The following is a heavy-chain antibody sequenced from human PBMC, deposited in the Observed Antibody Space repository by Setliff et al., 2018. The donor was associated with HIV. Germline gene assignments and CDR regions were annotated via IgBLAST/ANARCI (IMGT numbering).Heavy chain of an antibody. CDR2: LNDSGST. CDR3: ARGTKFVWGRWFDP. Sequence: SETLSLTCAVYGGSFSGYYWSWIRQPPRKRLEWIGELNDSGSTNYNPSLKSRVTISVDTSKNQFSLRLTSVTAADTAVYYCARGTKFVWGRWFDPWGQGTLVTVSS. CDR1: GGSFSGYY. D-gene: IGHD3-16*01. J-gene: IGHJ5*02. V-gene: IGHV4-34*01.